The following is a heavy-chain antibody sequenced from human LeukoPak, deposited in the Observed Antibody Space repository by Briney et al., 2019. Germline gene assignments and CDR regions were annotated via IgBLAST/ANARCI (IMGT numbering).Heavy chain of an antibody. CDR1: GGTFSSYA. D-gene: IGHD1-1*01. J-gene: IGHJ5*02. CDR3: ARETIQLERRNWFDP. V-gene: IGHV1-69*13. CDR2: IIPIFGTA. Sequence: SVKVSCKASGGTFSSYAISWVRQAPGQGLEWMGGIIPIFGTANYAQKFQGRVTITADESTSTAYMELSSLRSEDTAVYYCARETIQLERRNWFDPWGQGALVTVSS.